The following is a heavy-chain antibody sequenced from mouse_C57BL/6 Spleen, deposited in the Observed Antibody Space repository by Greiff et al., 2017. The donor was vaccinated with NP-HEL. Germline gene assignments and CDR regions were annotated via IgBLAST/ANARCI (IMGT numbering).Heavy chain of an antibody. D-gene: IGHD2-1*01. CDR1: GYTFTSYW. Sequence: QVQLQQPGAELVRPGSSVKLSCKASGYTFTSYWMHWVKQRPIQGLEWIGNIDPSDSETHYNQKFKDKATLTVDKSSSTAYMQLSSLTSEDSAVYYCAREGNPVLFDYWGQGTTLTVSS. CDR3: AREGNPVLFDY. J-gene: IGHJ2*01. CDR2: IDPSDSET. V-gene: IGHV1-52*01.